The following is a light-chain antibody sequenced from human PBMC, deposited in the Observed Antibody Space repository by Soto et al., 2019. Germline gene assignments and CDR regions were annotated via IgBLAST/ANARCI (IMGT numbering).Light chain of an antibody. Sequence: IVFTHSPATLSLSPGARATLSCRASQSLINFVAWYQHKPGQPPRLLIYDASKRATGIPTRFSGSGSGTDFTLTISSLQPEDFAVYYCQQRSNWPDAFGQGTRLEI. J-gene: IGKJ5*01. V-gene: IGKV3-11*01. CDR3: QQRSNWPDA. CDR1: QSLINF. CDR2: DAS.